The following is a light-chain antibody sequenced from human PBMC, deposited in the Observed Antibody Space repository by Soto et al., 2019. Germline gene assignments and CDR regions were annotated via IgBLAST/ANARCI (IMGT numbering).Light chain of an antibody. Sequence: QSALTQPASVSGSPGQSITISCTGTSSDVGGYEYVSWYQQHPGKAPKRIIYDVSDRPSGVSNRFSGSKSGNTASLAISGLQAEDEAVYYCSSYTTYSPLGVFGTGTKVTVL. J-gene: IGLJ1*01. CDR3: SSYTTYSPLGV. CDR1: SSDVGGYEY. CDR2: DVS. V-gene: IGLV2-14*03.